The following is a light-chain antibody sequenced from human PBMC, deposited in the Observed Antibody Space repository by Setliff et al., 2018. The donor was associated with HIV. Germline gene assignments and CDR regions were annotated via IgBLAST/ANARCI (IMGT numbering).Light chain of an antibody. CDR2: DVT. CDR1: SSDVGGYNY. J-gene: IGLJ1*01. Sequence: QSALTQPASVSGSPGQSITVSCTGTSSDVGGYNYVSWFQQHPGKAPKLMIYDVTNRPSGVSNRFSGSKSGNTASLTISGLQAEDEADYYCSSYTSSGTPVFGTGTKVT. CDR3: SSYTSSGTPV. V-gene: IGLV2-14*03.